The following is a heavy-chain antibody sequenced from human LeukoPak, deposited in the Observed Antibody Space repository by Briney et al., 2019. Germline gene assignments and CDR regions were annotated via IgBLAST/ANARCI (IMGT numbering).Heavy chain of an antibody. J-gene: IGHJ4*02. CDR1: GFTFSSCA. V-gene: IGHV3-30*01. D-gene: IGHD2/OR15-2a*01. CDR3: ARDPLLWSEGGCFDY. Sequence: GGSLRLSCAASGFTFSSCAMHWVRQAPGKGLEWVAVISYDGSNKYYADSAKGRFTISRDNSKNTLYLQMNSLRAEDTAVYYCARDPLLWSEGGCFDYWGQGTLVTVSS. CDR2: ISYDGSNK.